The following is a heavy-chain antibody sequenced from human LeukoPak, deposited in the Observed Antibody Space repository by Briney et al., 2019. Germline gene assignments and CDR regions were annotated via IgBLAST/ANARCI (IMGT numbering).Heavy chain of an antibody. CDR1: GFTFNSYG. CDR3: ARDPGPTLVRGVVSYFDY. J-gene: IGHJ4*02. CDR2: IWYDGTNK. V-gene: IGHV3-33*01. D-gene: IGHD3-10*01. Sequence: GGSLRLSCAASGFTFNSYGMHWVRQPPGKGLGWVAVIWYDGTNKYYADSVKGRFTISRDKSKNTLDLQMNSLRVEDTAVYYCARDPGPTLVRGVVSYFDYWGQGTLVTVSS.